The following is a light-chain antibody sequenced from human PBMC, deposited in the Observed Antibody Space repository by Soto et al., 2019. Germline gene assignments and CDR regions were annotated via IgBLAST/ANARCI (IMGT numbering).Light chain of an antibody. J-gene: IGKJ2*01. Sequence: EIVLTQSPATLSLSPGERATLSCRASQSVSSYLAWYQQKPGQAPSLLIYDASNRATGIPARFSGSGSGTDFTVTSSSLEPEDFAVYYCQQRSNWPPYTFGQGTKLEIK. CDR2: DAS. CDR1: QSVSSY. CDR3: QQRSNWPPYT. V-gene: IGKV3-11*01.